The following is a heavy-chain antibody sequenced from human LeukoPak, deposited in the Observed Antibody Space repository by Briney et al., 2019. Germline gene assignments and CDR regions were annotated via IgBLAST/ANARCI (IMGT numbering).Heavy chain of an antibody. V-gene: IGHV1-46*01. D-gene: IGHD6-19*01. CDR3: ARGVLSPGGAVAGTRYFDY. CDR2: INPSGDGT. J-gene: IGHJ4*02. CDR1: GYPFTSYS. Sequence: GASVKVSCKASGYPFTSYSMHWVRQAPGQGLEWMGIINPSGDGTTYAQKFQGRVTMTRDTSTSTVYMELSSLRSEDTAVYYCARGVLSPGGAVAGTRYFDYWGQGTLVTVSS.